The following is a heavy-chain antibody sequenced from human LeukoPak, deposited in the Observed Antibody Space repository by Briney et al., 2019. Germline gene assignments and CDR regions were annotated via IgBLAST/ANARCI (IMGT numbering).Heavy chain of an antibody. D-gene: IGHD6-13*01. V-gene: IGHV4-34*01. CDR2: INHSGST. Sequence: SETLSLTCAVYGGSFSGYYWSWIRQPPGKGLEWIGEINHSGSTNYNPSLKSRVTISVDTSKNQFSLKLSSVTAADTAVYYCARGQQLAYYFDYWGQGTLVTVSS. CDR3: ARGQQLAYYFDY. CDR1: GGSFSGYY. J-gene: IGHJ4*02.